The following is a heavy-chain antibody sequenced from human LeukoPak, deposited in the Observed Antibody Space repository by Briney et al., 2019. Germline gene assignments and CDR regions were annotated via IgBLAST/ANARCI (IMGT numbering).Heavy chain of an antibody. V-gene: IGHV3-23*01. CDR2: ISGSGGST. J-gene: IGHJ4*02. CDR3: AKVAFPVWYAIYYFDY. CDR1: GFTFSSYA. D-gene: IGHD6-13*01. Sequence: PGGSLRLSCAASGFTFSSYAMSWVRQAPGKGLEWVSAISGSGGSTYYADSVKGRFTISRDNSKNTLYLQMNSLRAEDTAVYYCAKVAFPVWYAIYYFDYWGQGTLVTVSS.